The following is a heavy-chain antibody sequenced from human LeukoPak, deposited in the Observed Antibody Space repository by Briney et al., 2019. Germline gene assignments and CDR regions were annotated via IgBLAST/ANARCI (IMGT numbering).Heavy chain of an antibody. J-gene: IGHJ4*02. CDR2: ISFSVNTK. V-gene: IGHV3-48*04. D-gene: IGHD3-9*01. CDR3: ARGRLGGHFNWMPSPPDY. Sequence: GGSLRLSCAASGFTFSDYSMNWVRQAPGKGLEWVSYISFSVNTKYYGDSVKGRFTVSRDDAANSLYLQMTSLRVEDTAVYYCARGRLGGHFNWMPSPPDYWGQGTLVTVSS. CDR1: GFTFSDYS.